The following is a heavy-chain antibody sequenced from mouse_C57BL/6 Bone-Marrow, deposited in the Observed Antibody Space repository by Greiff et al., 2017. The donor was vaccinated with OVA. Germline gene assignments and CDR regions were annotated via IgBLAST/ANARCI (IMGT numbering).Heavy chain of an antibody. CDR1: GYTFTDYY. V-gene: IGHV1-75*01. J-gene: IGHJ3*01. CDR2: IFPGSGGT. D-gene: IGHD2-12*01. CDR3: ARESIRRTGCFAD. Sequence: QVQLQQSGPELVKPGASVKISCKASGYTFTDYYINWVKQRPGQGLEWIGWIFPGSGGTYYNEKFKGKATLTVDKSSSTAYMLLSSLTSEDSAVYFCARESIRRTGCFADWGQGTLVTVSA.